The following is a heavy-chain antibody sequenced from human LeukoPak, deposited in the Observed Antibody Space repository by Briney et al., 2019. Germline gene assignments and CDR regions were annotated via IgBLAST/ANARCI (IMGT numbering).Heavy chain of an antibody. CDR3: ARSKIRSWFDP. V-gene: IGHV4-59*12. J-gene: IGHJ5*02. CDR2: IYYSGST. D-gene: IGHD3-16*01. CDR1: GGSISSYY. Sequence: SETLSLTCTVSGGSISSYYWSWIRQPPGKGLEWIGYIYYSGSTNYNPSLKSRVTISVDTSKNQFSLRLTSVSAADTAVYYCARSKIRSWFDPWGQGTLVTVSS.